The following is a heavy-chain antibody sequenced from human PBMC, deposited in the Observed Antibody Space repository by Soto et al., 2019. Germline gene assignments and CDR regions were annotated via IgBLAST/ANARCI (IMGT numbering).Heavy chain of an antibody. CDR3: ARHHGLDIDAYS. V-gene: IGHV4-59*08. D-gene: IGHD2-21*01. Sequence: LSLTCTVSGGSISSYYWSWIRQPPGKGLEWIGYIYYSGSTNYNPSLKSRVTISVDTSKNQFSLKLSSMTAADTAVYFCARHHGLDIDAYSWGQGILVTVSS. CDR2: IYYSGST. J-gene: IGHJ1*01. CDR1: GGSISSYY.